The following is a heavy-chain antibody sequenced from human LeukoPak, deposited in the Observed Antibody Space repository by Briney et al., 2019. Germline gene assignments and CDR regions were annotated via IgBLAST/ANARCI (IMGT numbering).Heavy chain of an antibody. Sequence: GGSLRLSCASSGFTFSFYWMHWVPHSPGKGVVWVSRINNYVCIIIYPGSVKRRFTISRDNPKNTLYLQMNNLRAEYTAVYYCARDNEFCTVGMCRLDYWGQGALVTVSS. CDR3: ARDNEFCTVGMCRLDY. J-gene: IGHJ4*02. V-gene: IGHV3-74*01. D-gene: IGHD2-8*02. CDR1: GFTFSFYW. CDR2: INNYVCII.